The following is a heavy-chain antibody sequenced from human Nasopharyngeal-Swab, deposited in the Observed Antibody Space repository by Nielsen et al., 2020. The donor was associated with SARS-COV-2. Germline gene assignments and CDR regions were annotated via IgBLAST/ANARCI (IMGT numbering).Heavy chain of an antibody. J-gene: IGHJ4*02. CDR3: ARILTIFGVVASYYFDY. CDR2: IYCSGST. Sequence: SETLSLPCTVSGDSINSHFWSWIRQPPGKGLEWIGYIYCSGSTNYNPSLKSRVTISVDTSKNQFSLKLSSVTAADTAVYYCARILTIFGVVASYYFDYWGQGTLVTVSS. D-gene: IGHD3-3*01. V-gene: IGHV4-59*11. CDR1: GDSINSHF.